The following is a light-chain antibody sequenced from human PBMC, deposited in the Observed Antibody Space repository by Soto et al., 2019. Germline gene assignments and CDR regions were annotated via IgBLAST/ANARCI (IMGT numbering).Light chain of an antibody. CDR2: DAS. CDR3: QQYDNLPPFT. Sequence: DIQMTQSPSSLSASVGDRVTITCQASQDISNYLNWYQQKPVKAPKLLIYDASNLETGVPSRFSVSGSGTDFTFTISSLQPEDIATYNCQQYDNLPPFTFGPGTKVHIK. CDR1: QDISNY. V-gene: IGKV1-33*01. J-gene: IGKJ3*01.